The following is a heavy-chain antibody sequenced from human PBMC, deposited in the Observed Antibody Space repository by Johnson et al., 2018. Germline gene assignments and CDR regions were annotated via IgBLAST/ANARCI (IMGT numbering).Heavy chain of an antibody. V-gene: IGHV3-33*01. CDR2: IWYDGSNK. Sequence: VQLVESGGGVVQPGRSLRLSCAASGFTFSTYAMHWVRQAPGKGLEWVAVIWYDGSNKYYADSVKGRFTISRDNSKNSLYLQMNSLRDEDKAVYYCAGEDIVVVPAAMGYYGMDVWGQGTTVTVSS. CDR1: GFTFSTYA. J-gene: IGHJ6*02. CDR3: AGEDIVVVPAAMGYYGMDV. D-gene: IGHD2-2*01.